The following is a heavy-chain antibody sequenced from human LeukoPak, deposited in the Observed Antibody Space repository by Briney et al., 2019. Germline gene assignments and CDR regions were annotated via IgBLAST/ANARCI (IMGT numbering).Heavy chain of an antibody. CDR2: INHSGST. D-gene: IGHD2-2*01. CDR1: GGSFSGYY. Sequence: KPSETLSLTCAVYGGSFSGYYWSWIRQPPGKGLEWIWEINHSGSTNYNPSLKSRVTISVDTPKNQFSLTLSSVTAADTAVYYCARRKRCSSTSCYVRSNWFDPWGQGTLVTVSS. V-gene: IGHV4-34*01. J-gene: IGHJ5*02. CDR3: ARRKRCSSTSCYVRSNWFDP.